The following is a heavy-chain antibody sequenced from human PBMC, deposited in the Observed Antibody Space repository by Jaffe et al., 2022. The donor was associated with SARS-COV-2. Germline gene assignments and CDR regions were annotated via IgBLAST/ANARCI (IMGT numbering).Heavy chain of an antibody. V-gene: IGHV3-15*01. CDR3: TTDSGTVGAVHYYYGMDV. D-gene: IGHD3-10*01. CDR1: GFTFSNAW. J-gene: IGHJ6*02. CDR2: IKSKTDGGTT. Sequence: EVQLVESGGGLVKPGGSLRLSCAASGFTFSNAWMSWVRQAPGKGLEWVGRIKSKTDGGTTDYAAPVKGRFTISRDDSKNTLYLQMNSLKTEDTAVYYCTTDSGTVGAVHYYYGMDVWGQGTTVTVSS.